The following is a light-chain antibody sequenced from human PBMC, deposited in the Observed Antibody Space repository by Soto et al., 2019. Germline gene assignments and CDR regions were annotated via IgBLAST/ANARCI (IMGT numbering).Light chain of an antibody. CDR3: QQYNSYSPT. J-gene: IGKJ4*01. CDR1: QTINSW. V-gene: IGKV1-5*01. Sequence: DIQMTQSPSTLSASVGDRVTITCRASQTINSWLAWYQQKPGKAPKVLIFDASSLKTGVPSRFSGSGSGTEFTLTISSLQPDDFATYYCQQYNSYSPTFGGGTKVDIK. CDR2: DAS.